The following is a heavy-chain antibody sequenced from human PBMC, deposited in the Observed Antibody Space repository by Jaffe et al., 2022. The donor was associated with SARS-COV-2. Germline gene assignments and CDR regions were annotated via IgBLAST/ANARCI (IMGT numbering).Heavy chain of an antibody. CDR3: ARESGDYPHGVYYYYGMDV. V-gene: IGHV3-33*01. J-gene: IGHJ6*02. D-gene: IGHD4-17*01. Sequence: QVQLVESGGGVVQPGRSLRLSCAASGFTFSSYGMHWVRQAPGKGLEWVAVIWYDGSNKYYADSVKGRFTISRDNSKNTLYLQMNSLRAEDTAVYYCARESGDYPHGVYYYYGMDVWGQGTTVTVSS. CDR1: GFTFSSYG. CDR2: IWYDGSNK.